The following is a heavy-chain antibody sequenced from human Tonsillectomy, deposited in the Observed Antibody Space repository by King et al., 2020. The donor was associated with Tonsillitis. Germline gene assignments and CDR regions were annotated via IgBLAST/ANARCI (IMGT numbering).Heavy chain of an antibody. V-gene: IGHV3-15*01. CDR2: IKSKTDGGPT. CDR1: GLTFSNAW. D-gene: IGHD3-16*01. J-gene: IGHJ3*02. Sequence: QLVQSGGGLVKPGGSLTLSCVASGLTFSNAWMTWVRQAPGKGLEWGGRIKSKTDGGPTDYTAPVKGRFSISRDDSKNTLFLQMNSLKTEDTAVYYCTTRDYATGAFDIWGQGTMVTVSS. CDR3: TTRDYATGAFDI.